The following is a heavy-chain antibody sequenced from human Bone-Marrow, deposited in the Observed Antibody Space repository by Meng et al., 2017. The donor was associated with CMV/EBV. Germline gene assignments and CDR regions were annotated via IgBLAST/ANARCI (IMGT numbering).Heavy chain of an antibody. CDR2: IFYSGNT. J-gene: IGHJ4*02. CDR3: ARLREIGGVFDY. Sequence: ESLKISCTVSGGSISSSSYYWGWIRQPPGKGLEWIGSIFYSGNTYYNSSLNSRVTISVDTSKNQFSLRLTSVTAADTTVYYCARLREIGGVFDYWGQGTLVTVSS. D-gene: IGHD2-15*01. V-gene: IGHV4-39*01. CDR1: GGSISSSSYY.